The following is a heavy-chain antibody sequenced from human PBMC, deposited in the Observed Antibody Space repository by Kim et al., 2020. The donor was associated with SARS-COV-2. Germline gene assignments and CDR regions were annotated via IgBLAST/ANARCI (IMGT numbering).Heavy chain of an antibody. J-gene: IGHJ3*02. V-gene: IGHV1-18*01. D-gene: IGHD2-15*01. Sequence: ASVKVSCKASGYTFTSYGISWVRQAPGQGLEWMGWISAYNGNTNYAQKLQGRVTMTTDTSTSTAYMELRSLRSDDTAVYYCARRYCSGGSCYSHDDAFDIWGQGTMVTGSS. CDR3: ARRYCSGGSCYSHDDAFDI. CDR2: ISAYNGNT. CDR1: GYTFTSYG.